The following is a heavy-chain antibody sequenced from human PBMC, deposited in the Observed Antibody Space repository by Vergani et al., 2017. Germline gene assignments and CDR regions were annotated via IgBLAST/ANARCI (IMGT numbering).Heavy chain of an antibody. J-gene: IGHJ4*02. D-gene: IGHD3-3*01. CDR1: GYTFTSYG. Sequence: QVQLVQSGPEVKKPGASVKVSCKASGYTFTSYGITWVRQAPGQGLEWMGWISTYNGNTNYAQKLQGRVTMTTATSTSTAYMELRSLRSDDTAVYYCARGVRDFWSGRFDYWGQGTLVTVSS. V-gene: IGHV1-18*04. CDR3: ARGVRDFWSGRFDY. CDR2: ISTYNGNT.